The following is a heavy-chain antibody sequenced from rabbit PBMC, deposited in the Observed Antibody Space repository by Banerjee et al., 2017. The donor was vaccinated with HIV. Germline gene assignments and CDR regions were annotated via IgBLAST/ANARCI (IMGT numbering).Heavy chain of an antibody. J-gene: IGHJ4*01. CDR2: IYTGDGNT. V-gene: IGHV1S45*01. CDR1: GFSFSSSYW. CDR3: ARDAGYAGSNL. Sequence: QEQLEESGGDLVKPEGSLTLTCKASGFSFSSSYWICWVRQAPGKGLEWIACIYTGDGNTYYATWAKGRFTISKTASTTVTLQMTSLTAADTATYFCARDAGYAGSNLWGQGTLVTVS. D-gene: IGHD4-2*01.